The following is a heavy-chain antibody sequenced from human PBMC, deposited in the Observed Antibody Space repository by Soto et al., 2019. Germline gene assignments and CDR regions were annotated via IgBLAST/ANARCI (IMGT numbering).Heavy chain of an antibody. Sequence: EVQLLESGGGLVQPGGSLRLSCAASGFTFSSYPMSWVRQAPGKGLEWVSAISGSGGSTYYADSVKGRFTISRDNSKNTLYLQMNSLRAEDTAVYYCAKTPEWLVGYFDYWGQGTLVTVSS. CDR2: ISGSGGST. J-gene: IGHJ4*02. CDR3: AKTPEWLVGYFDY. CDR1: GFTFSSYP. D-gene: IGHD5-12*01. V-gene: IGHV3-23*01.